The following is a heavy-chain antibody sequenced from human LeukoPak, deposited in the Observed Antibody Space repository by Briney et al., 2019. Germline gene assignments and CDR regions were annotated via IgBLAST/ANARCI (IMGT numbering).Heavy chain of an antibody. CDR2: ISGDGGSR. CDR1: GFIFNHYA. Sequence: GSLRLSCAVSGFIFNHYAMNWVRQAPGKGLEWVSFISGDGGSRYYADSVKGRFTISRDNTKNSLYLQMNSLRLGDTALYYCATDCSSNRCYSLWGPGTVVTVSS. V-gene: IGHV3-43*02. CDR3: ATDCSSNRCYSL. D-gene: IGHD2-15*01. J-gene: IGHJ4*02.